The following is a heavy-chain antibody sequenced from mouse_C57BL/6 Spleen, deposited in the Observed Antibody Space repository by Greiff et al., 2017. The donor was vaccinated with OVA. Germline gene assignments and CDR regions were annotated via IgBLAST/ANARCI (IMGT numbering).Heavy chain of an antibody. CDR1: GFTFSSYT. D-gene: IGHD2-5*01. J-gene: IGHJ1*03. CDR3: ARNSNYWYFDV. CDR2: ISGGGGNT. Sequence: EVMLVESGGGLVKPGGSLKLSCAASGFTFSSYTMSWVRQTPEKRLEWVATISGGGGNTYYPDSVKGRFTISRDNAKNTLYLQMSSLRSEDTALYYCARNSNYWYFDVWGTGTTVTVSS. V-gene: IGHV5-9*01.